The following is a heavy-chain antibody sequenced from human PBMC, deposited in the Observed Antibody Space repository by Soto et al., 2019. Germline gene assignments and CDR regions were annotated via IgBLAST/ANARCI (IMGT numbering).Heavy chain of an antibody. V-gene: IGHV3-7*01. CDR1: GFTFSSYW. CDR3: ASYSSGWYYFDY. Sequence: EVQLVESGGGLVQPGGSLRLSCAASGFTFSSYWMSWVRQAPGKGLEWVANIKQDGSEKYYLDSVKGRFTISRDNAKNSLYLQMNSLRAEDTAVYYCASYSSGWYYFDYWGQGTLVTVSS. D-gene: IGHD6-19*01. J-gene: IGHJ4*02. CDR2: IKQDGSEK.